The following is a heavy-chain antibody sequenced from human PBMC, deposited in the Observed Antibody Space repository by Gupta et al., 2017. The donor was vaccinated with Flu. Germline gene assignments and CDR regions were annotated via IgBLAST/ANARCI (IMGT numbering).Heavy chain of an antibody. D-gene: IGHD7-27*01. J-gene: IGHJ4*01. Sequence: QVQLVQSGAEVRKPGASVKISCETSGYTFAWYAVHWVRQAPGQRPEWMGWINGGDGRTEYSQKFQGRFTITRDTSASTAHMELSRLRFEDTAIYYCARNRGTGDLDHWGQGTLVTVSS. CDR2: INGGDGRT. V-gene: IGHV1-3*01. CDR1: GYTFAWYA. CDR3: ARNRGTGDLDH.